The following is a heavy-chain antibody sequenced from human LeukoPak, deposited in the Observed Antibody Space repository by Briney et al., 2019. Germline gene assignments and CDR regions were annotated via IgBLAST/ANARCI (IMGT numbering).Heavy chain of an antibody. CDR1: GGSISSSSYY. Sequence: SETLSLTCTVSGGSISSSSYYWGWIRQPPGKGLEWIGSIYYSGSTYYNPSLKSRATISVDTSKNQFSLKLSSVTAADTAVYYCAGNDEYSSSWPYYFDYWGQGTLVTVSS. D-gene: IGHD6-13*01. CDR3: AGNDEYSSSWPYYFDY. J-gene: IGHJ4*02. CDR2: IYYSGST. V-gene: IGHV4-39*01.